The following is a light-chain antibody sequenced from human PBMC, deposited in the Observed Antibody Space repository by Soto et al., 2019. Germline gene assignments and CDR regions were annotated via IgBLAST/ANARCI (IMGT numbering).Light chain of an antibody. V-gene: IGLV1-47*01. Sequence: QSVLTQPPSASGTPGQRVTVSCSGSSSNNGSNPVNWYQQVPGAAPRLLIYRNNQRPSGVPDRISGSKSGTSASLDISGLRSEDEGDYYCAVWDGSLSGPNTVFGTGTKLTVL. J-gene: IGLJ1*01. CDR2: RNN. CDR1: SSNNGSNP. CDR3: AVWDGSLSGPNTV.